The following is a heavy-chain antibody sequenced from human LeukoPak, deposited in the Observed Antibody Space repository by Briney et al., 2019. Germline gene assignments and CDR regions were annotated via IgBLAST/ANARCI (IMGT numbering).Heavy chain of an antibody. D-gene: IGHD3-22*01. CDR2: INPNSGGT. V-gene: IGHV1-2*06. CDR3: ARDLEDSSGHYYYYYYMDV. Sequence: ASVKVSCKASGYTFTGYYMHWVRQAPGQGLEWMGRINPNSGGTNYAQKFQGRVTMTRDTSISTAYMELSRLRSDDTAVYYCARDLEDSSGHYYYYYYMDVWGKGTTVTVSS. CDR1: GYTFTGYY. J-gene: IGHJ6*03.